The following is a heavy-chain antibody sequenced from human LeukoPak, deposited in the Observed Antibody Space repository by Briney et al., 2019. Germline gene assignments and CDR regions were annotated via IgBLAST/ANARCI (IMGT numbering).Heavy chain of an antibody. CDR1: GFTFSSYG. CDR3: ARGSGAYYTWFDP. J-gene: IGHJ5*02. D-gene: IGHD3-16*01. CDR2: IWYGGNNK. V-gene: IGHV3-33*01. Sequence: GGSLRPSCAASGFTFSSYGMHWVRQAPGKGLEWVAVIWYGGNNKYYADSVKGRFTISRDNSKNTLYLQMNSLRAEDTAVYYCARGSGAYYTWFDPWGQGTLVTVSS.